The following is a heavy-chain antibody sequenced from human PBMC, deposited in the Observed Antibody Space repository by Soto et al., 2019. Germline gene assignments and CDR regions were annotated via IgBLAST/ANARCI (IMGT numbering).Heavy chain of an antibody. Sequence: SETLSLTCSVSGGSITSDVSFWGWIRQPPGKGLEWIGIVYYTGSAYYTPSLKSRVTISVDTSKNQFSLKLTSVTAADTAVYYCARQDPFNWFDPWGQGTLVTVSS. V-gene: IGHV4-39*01. CDR3: ARQDPFNWFDP. CDR2: VYYTGSA. CDR1: GGSITSDVSF. J-gene: IGHJ5*02.